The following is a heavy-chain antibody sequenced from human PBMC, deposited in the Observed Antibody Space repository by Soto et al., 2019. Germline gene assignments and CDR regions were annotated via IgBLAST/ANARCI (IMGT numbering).Heavy chain of an antibody. CDR1: GYTFTGYY. Sequence: QVQLVQSGAEVKKPGASVKVSCKASGYTFTGYYMHWVRQAPGQGLEWMGWINPNSGGTNYAQKFQGRVTMTRDTSIHTAYMELSRLRSDDTAVYYCARDPSNIVVIPTAPLDYWGQGTLVTVSS. CDR2: INPNSGGT. V-gene: IGHV1-2*02. J-gene: IGHJ4*02. CDR3: ARDPSNIVVIPTAPLDY. D-gene: IGHD2-2*01.